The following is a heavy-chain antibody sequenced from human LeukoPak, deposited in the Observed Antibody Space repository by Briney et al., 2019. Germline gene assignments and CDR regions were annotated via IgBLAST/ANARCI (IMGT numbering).Heavy chain of an antibody. D-gene: IGHD1-26*01. CDR3: ERVVYSGPYYYGMDV. Sequence: SETLSLTCTVPGGSLSSYYSGWIWHPPREGLEWVGRIYTSGSTNYNPSLKSVVTMSVETSNKQFSLNRSSVTSAGTAVYYCERVVYSGPYYYGMDVWGQETTVTVSS. V-gene: IGHV4-4*07. CDR1: GGSLSSYY. J-gene: IGHJ6*02. CDR2: IYTSGST.